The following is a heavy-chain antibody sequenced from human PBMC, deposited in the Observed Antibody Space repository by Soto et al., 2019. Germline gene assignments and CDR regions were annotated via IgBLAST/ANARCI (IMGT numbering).Heavy chain of an antibody. CDR1: GFTFNIYC. CDR3: AKDQASGQGSFDS. CDR2: ISYDGSNQ. J-gene: IGHJ4*02. V-gene: IGHV3-30*18. Sequence: LRLSCAASGFTFNIYCMHWVRQDPDKGVEWVALISYDGSNQYYADSVKGRFTISRDNSKNTLFLQMNSLRADDTAVYYCAKDQASGQGSFDSWGQGTLVTVSS.